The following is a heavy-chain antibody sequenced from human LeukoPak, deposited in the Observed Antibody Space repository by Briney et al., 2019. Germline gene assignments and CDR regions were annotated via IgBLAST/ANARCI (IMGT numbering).Heavy chain of an antibody. V-gene: IGHV1-69*01. D-gene: IGHD5-18*01. CDR3: AFEGYNYGYN. Sequence: SVKVSCKASGGTFSSYAINWVRQAPGQGLEWMGGVIPIFGTSNYAHKFQGRVTITADESTSTVYMELSSLRSDDTAIYYCAFEGYNYGYNWGQGTLVTVSS. CDR1: GGTFSSYA. J-gene: IGHJ4*02. CDR2: VIPIFGTS.